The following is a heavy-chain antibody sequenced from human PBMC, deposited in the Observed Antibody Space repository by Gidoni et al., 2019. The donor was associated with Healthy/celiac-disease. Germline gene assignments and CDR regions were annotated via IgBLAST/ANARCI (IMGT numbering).Heavy chain of an antibody. V-gene: IGHV1-46*01. CDR3: AREDDSSGYYYVLLDY. CDR2: INPSGGST. D-gene: IGHD3-22*01. Sequence: QVQLVQSGAEVKKPGASVKVSCKASGYTFTSYYLHWVRQAPGQGLEWMGIINPSGGSTSYAQTFQGRVTMTRDTSTSTVYMELSSLRSEDTAVYYCAREDDSSGYYYVLLDYRGQGTLVTVSS. CDR1: GYTFTSYY. J-gene: IGHJ4*02.